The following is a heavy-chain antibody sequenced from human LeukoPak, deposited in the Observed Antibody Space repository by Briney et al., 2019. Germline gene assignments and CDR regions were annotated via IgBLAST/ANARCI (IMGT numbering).Heavy chain of an antibody. V-gene: IGHV3-53*05. CDR1: GFAVSSNY. CDR3: ARATSAYSYANY. CDR2: VYGGGDT. Sequence: GGSLRLSCAASGFAVSSNYISWVRQAPEKGLEWVSVVYGGGDTYYADSVKGRFTISRDNSKNTLYLQMSSLRPEDTAVYYCARATSAYSYANYWGQGTLVTVSS. D-gene: IGHD5-18*01. J-gene: IGHJ4*02.